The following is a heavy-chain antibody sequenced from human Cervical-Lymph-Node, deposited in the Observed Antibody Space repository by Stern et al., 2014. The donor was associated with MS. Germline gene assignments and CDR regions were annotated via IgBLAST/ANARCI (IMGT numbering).Heavy chain of an antibody. Sequence: MQLVESGGGVVQPGRSLRLSCAASGFTFSSYGMHWVRQAPGKGLEWVAVISYDGSNKYYADSVKGRFTISRDNSKNTLYLQMNSLRAEDTAEYYCAILVSFDYWGQGTLVTVSS. J-gene: IGHJ4*02. CDR1: GFTFSSYG. V-gene: IGHV3-30*03. CDR3: AILVSFDY. CDR2: ISYDGSNK. D-gene: IGHD3-16*01.